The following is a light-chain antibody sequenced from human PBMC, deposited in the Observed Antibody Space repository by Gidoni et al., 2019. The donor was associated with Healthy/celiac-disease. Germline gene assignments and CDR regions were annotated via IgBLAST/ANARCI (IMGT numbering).Light chain of an antibody. CDR1: QSVSSSY. CDR2: GAS. Sequence: DIVLTQSPGTLSLSPGERAPLSCRAIQSVSSSYLAWYQQKPGQAPRLLIYGASSRATGIPDRFSGSGSGTDFTLTISRLEPEDFAVYYCQQYGSSPWTFGQGTKVEIK. CDR3: QQYGSSPWT. V-gene: IGKV3-20*01. J-gene: IGKJ1*01.